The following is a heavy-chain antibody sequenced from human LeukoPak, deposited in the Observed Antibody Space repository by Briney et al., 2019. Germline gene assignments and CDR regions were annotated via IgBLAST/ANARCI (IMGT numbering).Heavy chain of an antibody. CDR1: GFTFSSYA. D-gene: IGHD2-2*01. J-gene: IGHJ4*02. V-gene: IGHV3-23*01. Sequence: GGSLRLSCAASGFTFSSYAMSWVRQAPGKGLEWVSAISGSGGSTYYADSVKGRFTISRDISKNTLYLQMYSLRAEDTAVFYCARALPASSHTSFDYWGQGALVTVSS. CDR2: ISGSGGST. CDR3: ARALPASSHTSFDY.